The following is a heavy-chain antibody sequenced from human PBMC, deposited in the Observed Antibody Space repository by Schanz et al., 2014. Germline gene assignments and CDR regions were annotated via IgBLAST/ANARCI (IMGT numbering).Heavy chain of an antibody. D-gene: IGHD2-15*01. CDR2: IIPIHGIV. J-gene: IGHJ3*02. V-gene: IGHV1-69*02. CDR3: ARGGGPEDVFDI. Sequence: QVQLVQSGAEVKKPGSSMKLSCKASGGTFSTYPINWLRQAPGQGLEWMGRIIPIHGIVNYAQGIQDRVRITADKSTSTSYMELSSLRSDDTAVYYCARGGGPEDVFDIWGQGTILTVSS. CDR1: GGTFSTYP.